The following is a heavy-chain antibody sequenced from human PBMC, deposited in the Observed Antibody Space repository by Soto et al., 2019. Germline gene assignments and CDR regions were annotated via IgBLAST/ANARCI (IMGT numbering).Heavy chain of an antibody. V-gene: IGHV4-4*02. J-gene: IGHJ4*02. CDR2: IYHRGSI. Sequence: VQLLESGGGLVQPGGSLRLSCAASGFTFSSYAMSWVRQAPGKGLEWIGEIYHRGSINHSPSLTSRLTLSVDKSKNQFSLKLSSVTAADTAIYYGVRDNSYWLFDYWGQGTLVTVS. CDR3: VRDNSYWLFDY. D-gene: IGHD4-4*01. CDR1: GFTFSSYAM.